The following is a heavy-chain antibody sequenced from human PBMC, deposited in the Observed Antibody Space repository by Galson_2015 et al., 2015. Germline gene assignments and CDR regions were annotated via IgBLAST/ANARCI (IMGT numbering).Heavy chain of an antibody. J-gene: IGHJ4*02. Sequence: SETLSLTCTVSGGSISSYYWSWIRQPPGKGLEWIGYIYYSGSTNYNPSLKSRVTISVDTSKNQFSLKLSSVTAADTAVYYCARGGYDFSVALDYWGQGTLVTVSS. CDR1: GGSISSYY. CDR2: IYYSGST. D-gene: IGHD5-12*01. CDR3: ARGGYDFSVALDY. V-gene: IGHV4-59*01.